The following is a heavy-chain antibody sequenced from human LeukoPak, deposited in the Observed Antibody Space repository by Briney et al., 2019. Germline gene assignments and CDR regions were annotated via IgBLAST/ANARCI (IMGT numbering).Heavy chain of an antibody. D-gene: IGHD3-3*01. CDR3: ARDVPHTIFGVVTTYYYYGMDV. CDR1: GFTFSSYS. V-gene: IGHV3-21*01. Sequence: GGSLRLSCAASGFTFSSYSMNWVCQAPGKGLEWVSSISSSSSYIYYADSVKGRFTISRDNAKNSLYLQMNSLRAEDTAVYYCARDVPHTIFGVVTTYYYYGMDVWGQGTTVTVSS. CDR2: ISSSSSYI. J-gene: IGHJ6*02.